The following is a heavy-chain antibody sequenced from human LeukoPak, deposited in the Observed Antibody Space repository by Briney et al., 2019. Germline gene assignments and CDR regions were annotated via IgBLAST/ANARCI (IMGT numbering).Heavy chain of an antibody. V-gene: IGHV3-21*01. Sequence: PGGSLRLSCAASGFTFSSYSMNWVHQAPGKGLEWVSSISSSSSYIYYADSVKGRFTISRDNAKNSLYLQMNSLRAEDTAVYYCARANPVYYYDSSGSTDAFDIWGQGTMVTVSS. D-gene: IGHD3-22*01. J-gene: IGHJ3*02. CDR1: GFTFSSYS. CDR2: ISSSSSYI. CDR3: ARANPVYYYDSSGSTDAFDI.